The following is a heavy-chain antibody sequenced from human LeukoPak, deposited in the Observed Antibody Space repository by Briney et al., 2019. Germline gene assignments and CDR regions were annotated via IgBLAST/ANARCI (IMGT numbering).Heavy chain of an antibody. V-gene: IGHV3-21*01. D-gene: IGHD5-18*01. CDR2: ISSSSSYI. Sequence: GGSLRLSCAASGFTFSSYSMNWVRQAPGKGLEWVSSISSSSSYIYYADSVKGRFTISRDNAKNSPYLQMNSLRAEDTAVYYCARVVIVDTAMVDYWGQGTLVTVSS. CDR3: ARVVIVDTAMVDY. CDR1: GFTFSSYS. J-gene: IGHJ4*02.